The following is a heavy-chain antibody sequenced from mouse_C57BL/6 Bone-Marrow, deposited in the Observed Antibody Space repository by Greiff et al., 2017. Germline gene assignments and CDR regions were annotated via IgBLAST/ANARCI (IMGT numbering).Heavy chain of an antibody. CDR1: GFTFSSYG. J-gene: IGHJ2*01. V-gene: IGHV5-6*02. CDR2: ISSGGSYT. CDR3: ARRFDY. Sequence: EVKVVESGGDLVKPGGSLKLSCAASGFTFSSYGMSWVRQTPDKGLEWVATISSGGSYTYYPDSVTGRFTISRDNAKNTLYLQMSSLKSEDTALYYCARRFDYWGQGTTLTVSS.